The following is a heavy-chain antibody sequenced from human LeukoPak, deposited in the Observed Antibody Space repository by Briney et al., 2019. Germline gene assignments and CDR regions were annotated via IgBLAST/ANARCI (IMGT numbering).Heavy chain of an antibody. CDR3: ARASCSGCAFEI. V-gene: IGHV4-59*01. Sequence: ASETLSLTCTVSRGSIGRFYWNWIRPPPGKGLESIGYISYSGSTKYNPSLKSRVTISVDTSKNQFSLKLSSVTAADTAVYYCARASCSGCAFEIWGQGTMVTVSS. D-gene: IGHD2-15*01. CDR2: ISYSGST. CDR1: RGSIGRFY. J-gene: IGHJ3*02.